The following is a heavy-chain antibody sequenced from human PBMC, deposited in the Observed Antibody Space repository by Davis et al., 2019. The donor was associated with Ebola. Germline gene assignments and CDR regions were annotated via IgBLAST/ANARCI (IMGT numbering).Heavy chain of an antibody. CDR2: ISSSSSYT. CDR1: GFTFSDYY. CDR3: ARDGRFLEWLSRHYYYGMDV. J-gene: IGHJ6*02. D-gene: IGHD3-3*01. Sequence: GESLKISCAASGFTFSDYYMSWIRQAPGKGLEWVSYISSSSSYTNYADSVKGRFTISRDNAKNSLYLQMNSLRAEDTAVYYCARDGRFLEWLSRHYYYGMDVWGQGTTVTVSS. V-gene: IGHV3-11*06.